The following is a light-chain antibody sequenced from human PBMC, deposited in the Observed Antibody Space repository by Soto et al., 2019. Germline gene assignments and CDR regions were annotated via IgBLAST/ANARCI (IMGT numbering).Light chain of an antibody. Sequence: QSALTQPRSVSGSPGQSVTISCTGTSSDVGGYNYVSWYQQHPGKAPKLMIYDVSKRPSGVPDRFSGSKSGNTASLTISGLQAEDEADSYCCSYAGSYTWVLGGGTKLTVL. CDR3: CSYAGSYTWV. J-gene: IGLJ3*02. CDR1: SSDVGGYNY. CDR2: DVS. V-gene: IGLV2-11*01.